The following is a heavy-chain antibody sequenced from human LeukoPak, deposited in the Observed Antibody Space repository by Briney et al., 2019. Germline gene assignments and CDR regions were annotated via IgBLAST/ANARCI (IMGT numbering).Heavy chain of an antibody. V-gene: IGHV4-30-4*01. J-gene: IGHJ5*02. CDR1: GGSISSGDYY. CDR2: IYYSGST. D-gene: IGHD3-22*01. Sequence: SQTLSLTCTVSGGSISSGDYYWSWIRQPPGKGLEWIVYIYYSGSTYYNPSLKSRVTISVDTSKNQFSLKLSSVTAADTAVYYCAREWVVITAKRFDPWGQGTLVTVSS. CDR3: AREWVVITAKRFDP.